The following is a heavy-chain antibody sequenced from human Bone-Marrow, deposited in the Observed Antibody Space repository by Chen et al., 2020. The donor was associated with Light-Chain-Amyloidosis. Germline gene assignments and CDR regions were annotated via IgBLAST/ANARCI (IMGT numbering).Heavy chain of an antibody. Sequence: QVQLVQSGAEVKKPGASVKVSCKASGYTFTGYYLNWVRQAPGQGLEWMGWINPNSGGTNYAQKFQGWVTMTRDTSISTAYMELSRLRSDDTAVYYCARDSYAYCGGDCWYNWFDPWGQGTLVTVSS. CDR1: GYTFTGYY. D-gene: IGHD2-21*02. CDR3: ARDSYAYCGGDCWYNWFDP. J-gene: IGHJ5*02. CDR2: INPNSGGT. V-gene: IGHV1-2*04.